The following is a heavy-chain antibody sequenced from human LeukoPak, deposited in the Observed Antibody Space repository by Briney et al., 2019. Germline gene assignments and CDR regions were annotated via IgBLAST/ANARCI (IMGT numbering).Heavy chain of an antibody. CDR2: TIPIFGTA. V-gene: IGHV1-69*13. D-gene: IGHD3-22*01. CDR3: ARDQALSYYYDSSGYRPLDY. Sequence: PWASVKVSCKASGGTFSSYAISWVRQAPGQGLEWMGGTIPIFGTANYAQKFQGRVTITADESTSTAYMELSSLRSEDTAVYYCARDQALSYYYDSSGYRPLDYWGQGTLVTVSS. CDR1: GGTFSSYA. J-gene: IGHJ4*02.